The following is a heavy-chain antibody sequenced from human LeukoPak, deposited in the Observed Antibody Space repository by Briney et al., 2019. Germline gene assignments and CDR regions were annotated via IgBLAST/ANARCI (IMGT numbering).Heavy chain of an antibody. Sequence: SVKVSCTASGGTFSSYAISWVRQAPGQGLEWMGGIIPIFGTANYAQKFQGRVTITADESMSTAYMELSSLRSEDTAVYYCARARVADRPTYDAFDIWGQGTMVTVSS. CDR2: IIPIFGTA. D-gene: IGHD6-6*01. V-gene: IGHV1-69*13. CDR1: GGTFSSYA. J-gene: IGHJ3*02. CDR3: ARARVADRPTYDAFDI.